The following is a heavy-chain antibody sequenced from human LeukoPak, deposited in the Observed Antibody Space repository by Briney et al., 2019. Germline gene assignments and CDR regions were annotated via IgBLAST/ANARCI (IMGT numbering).Heavy chain of an antibody. CDR1: GFTFSSYG. CDR2: ISASGGST. Sequence: GGSLRLSCAASGFTFSSYGMSWVRQAPGKGLEWVSGISASGGSTYYADSVKGRFTISRDNSKNTLYLQMNSLRAEDTAVYYCARARSSYGYGDAFDIWGQGTMVTVSS. V-gene: IGHV3-23*01. D-gene: IGHD5-18*01. CDR3: ARARSSYGYGDAFDI. J-gene: IGHJ3*02.